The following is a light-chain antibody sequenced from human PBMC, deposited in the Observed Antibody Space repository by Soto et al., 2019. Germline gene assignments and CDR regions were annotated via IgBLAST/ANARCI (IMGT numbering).Light chain of an antibody. V-gene: IGLV2-8*01. J-gene: IGLJ1*01. CDR1: SSDVGGYNY. CDR2: EVN. CDR3: NSDAGRNNLVV. Sequence: QSALTQPPSASGSPGQSVTISCTGTSSDVGGYNYVSWYQHHSGKAPKLMIYEVNKRPSGVPDRFSGSKSGNTASLTVSGLQAEDEADYYCNSDAGRNNLVVFGTGTKLTVL.